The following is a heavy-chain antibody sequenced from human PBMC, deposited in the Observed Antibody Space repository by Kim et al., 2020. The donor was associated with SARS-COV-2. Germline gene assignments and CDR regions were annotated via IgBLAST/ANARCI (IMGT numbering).Heavy chain of an antibody. J-gene: IGHJ4*02. V-gene: IGHV1-3*01. D-gene: IGHD6-19*01. Sequence: YPQKLQGSVTITSDTSATTAYMDLSSLKSEDTAIYYCASRPGIEVACFDFWGQGTLVIVSS. CDR3: ASRPGIEVACFDF.